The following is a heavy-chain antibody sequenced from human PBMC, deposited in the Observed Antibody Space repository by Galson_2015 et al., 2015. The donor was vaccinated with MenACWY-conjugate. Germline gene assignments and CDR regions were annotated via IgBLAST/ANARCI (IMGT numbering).Heavy chain of an antibody. CDR2: ISSSSTYT. D-gene: IGHD3-16*01. J-gene: IGHJ4*02. CDR3: ARVQGGAMGVNY. Sequence: SLRLSCAASGFTFSDYYMSWVRQAPGKGLEWVSYISSSSTYTDHADSVKGRFTISRDNAKNSLYLQMNSLRAEDTAVYYCARVQGGAMGVNYWGQGTLVTVSS. CDR1: GFTFSDYY. V-gene: IGHV3-11*05.